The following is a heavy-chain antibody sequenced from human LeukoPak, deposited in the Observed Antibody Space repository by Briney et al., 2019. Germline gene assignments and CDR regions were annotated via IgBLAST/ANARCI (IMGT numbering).Heavy chain of an antibody. V-gene: IGHV1-2*02. CDR3: ARELPYSGSYNGAFDI. J-gene: IGHJ3*02. D-gene: IGHD1-26*01. Sequence: ASVKVSCKASGYTFTGYYMHWVRQAPGQGLEWMGWINPNSGGTNYAQKFQGRVTMTRDTSISTAYMELSRLRSDDTAVYYCARELPYSGSYNGAFDIWGQGTMVTVS. CDR2: INPNSGGT. CDR1: GYTFTGYY.